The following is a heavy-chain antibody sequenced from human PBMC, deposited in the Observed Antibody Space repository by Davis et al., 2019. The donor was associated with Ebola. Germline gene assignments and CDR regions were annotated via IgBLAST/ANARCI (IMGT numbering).Heavy chain of an antibody. Sequence: GGSLRLSCAASGFMFSSYWMSWVRQAPGKGLEWVANIKQDGSEKYYVDSVKGRFTISRDNAKNSLYLQMNSLRAEDTAVYYCAIPQVGVGATAFDYWGQGTLVTVSS. J-gene: IGHJ4*02. CDR3: AIPQVGVGATAFDY. D-gene: IGHD1-26*01. V-gene: IGHV3-7*03. CDR2: IKQDGSEK. CDR1: GFMFSSYW.